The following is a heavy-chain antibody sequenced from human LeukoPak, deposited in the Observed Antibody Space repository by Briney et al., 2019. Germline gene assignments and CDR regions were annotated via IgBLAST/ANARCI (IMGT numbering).Heavy chain of an antibody. CDR1: GFTFSSYS. CDR3: ARSLCGGDCFDAFDI. V-gene: IGHV3-21*01. J-gene: IGHJ3*02. D-gene: IGHD2-21*02. Sequence: GGSLRLSCAASGFTFSSYSMNWVRQAPGKGLEWVSSISSSSSYIYYADSVKGRFTISRDNAKNSLYLQMNSLRAEDTAVYYCARSLCGGDCFDAFDIWGQGTMVTVSS. CDR2: ISSSSSYI.